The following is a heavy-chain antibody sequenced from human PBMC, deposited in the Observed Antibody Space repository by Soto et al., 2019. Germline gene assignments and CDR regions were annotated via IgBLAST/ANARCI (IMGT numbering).Heavy chain of an antibody. Sequence: ASVEVACTSSGDSLTIYVINGVRQATGQGLEWMGWMNPNSGNTGYAQKFQGRVTITADESTSTAYMALSSLRSEDTAVYYCARDQDLDCSGGSCYSRFNYWGQGTQVTVSS. CDR2: MNPNSGNT. D-gene: IGHD2-15*01. V-gene: IGHV1-8*01. CDR3: ARDQDLDCSGGSCYSRFNY. J-gene: IGHJ4*02. CDR1: GDSLTIYV.